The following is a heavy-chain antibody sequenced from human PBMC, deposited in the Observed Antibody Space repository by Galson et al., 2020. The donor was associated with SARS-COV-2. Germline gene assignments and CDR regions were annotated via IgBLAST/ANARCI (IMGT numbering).Heavy chain of an antibody. CDR1: GFTVSNTY. Sequence: QAGGSLRLSCVASGFTVSNTYMSWVRPAPGRGLEWVALLYSGGTTSYTDSVKGRFTISRDNSMNTLFLQMNTLRVEDTAVYYCARDPYSSGWTNYYYFAMDVWGQGTTVTVSS. D-gene: IGHD6-19*01. V-gene: IGHV3-53*01. CDR2: LYSGGTT. CDR3: ARDPYSSGWTNYYYFAMDV. J-gene: IGHJ6*02.